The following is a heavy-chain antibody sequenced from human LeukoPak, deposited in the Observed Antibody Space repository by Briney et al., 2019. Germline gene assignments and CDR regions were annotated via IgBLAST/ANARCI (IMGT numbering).Heavy chain of an antibody. D-gene: IGHD3-22*01. CDR1: GYTFTSYG. Sequence: EASVKVSCKASGYTFTSYGISWVRQAPGQGLEWMGWISAYNGNTNYAQKLQGRVTMTTDTSTSTAYMELRSLRSDDTAVYYCARWGDYYDSSGYYFGTKKGYFDYWGQGTLVTVSS. V-gene: IGHV1-18*01. CDR2: ISAYNGNT. J-gene: IGHJ4*02. CDR3: ARWGDYYDSSGYYFGTKKGYFDY.